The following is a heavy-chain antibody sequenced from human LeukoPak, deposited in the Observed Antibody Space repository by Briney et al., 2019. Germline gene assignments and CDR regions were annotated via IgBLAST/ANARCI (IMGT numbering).Heavy chain of an antibody. J-gene: IGHJ4*02. CDR1: GFTFRSYS. CDR3: ARDGSRSNYVGGVSY. D-gene: IGHD4-11*01. Sequence: GGSLRLSCAASGFTFRSYSMKWARHAPGKGLEWVSSISSSSYIYYAGSVKGRFTISRDNAKNSLYLQMNSLRAEDTAVYYCARDGSRSNYVGGVSYWGQGTLVTVSS. V-gene: IGHV3-21*01. CDR2: ISSSSYI.